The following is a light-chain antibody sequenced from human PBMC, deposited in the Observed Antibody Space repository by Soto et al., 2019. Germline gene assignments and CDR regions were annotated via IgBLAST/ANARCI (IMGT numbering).Light chain of an antibody. CDR2: DVS. CDR1: QGFXSW. Sequence: IQLTQSAATLSASEADRVTIPCRASQGFXSWFAWDQQTPGKAPKVLTGDVSSLERGRPSRLSGSASATEFTPPISRQQHDDSVEYYLQQYNRHTWTFGQGTKVDIK. J-gene: IGKJ1*01. CDR3: QQYNRHTWT. V-gene: IGKV1-5*01.